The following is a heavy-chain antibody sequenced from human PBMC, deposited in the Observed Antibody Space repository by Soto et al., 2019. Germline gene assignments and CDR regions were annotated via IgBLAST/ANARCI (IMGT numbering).Heavy chain of an antibody. V-gene: IGHV3-21*06. J-gene: IGHJ4*02. CDR1: GFTFSSHA. CDR2: IDSSSSFI. CDR3: ARDPLYFGETGYFYY. D-gene: IGHD3-10*01. Sequence: PGGSLRLSCAASGFTFSSHAMNWVRQAPGKGLEWISSIDSSSSFIYYADSVKGRFTISRDNAKNSVFLHMSSLRADDTAVYYCARDPLYFGETGYFYYWGQGAVVTVSS.